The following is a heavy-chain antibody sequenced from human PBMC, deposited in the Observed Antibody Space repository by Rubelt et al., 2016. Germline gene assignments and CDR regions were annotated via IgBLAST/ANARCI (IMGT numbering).Heavy chain of an antibody. Sequence: GKGLEWVSAISGSGGSTYYADSVKGRFTISRDNSKNTLYLQMNSLRAEDTAVYYCARGAGYCSGGSCFDYWGQGTLVTVSS. CDR2: ISGSGGST. D-gene: IGHD2-15*01. J-gene: IGHJ4*02. CDR3: ARGAGYCSGGSCFDY. V-gene: IGHV3-23*01.